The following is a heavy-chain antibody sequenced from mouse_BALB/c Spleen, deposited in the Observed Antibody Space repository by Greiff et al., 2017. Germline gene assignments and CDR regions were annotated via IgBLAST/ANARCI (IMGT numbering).Heavy chain of an antibody. CDR1: GYTFTDYY. CDR3: AREADYGNYGFDY. Sequence: QVQLQQSGAELARPGASVKLSCKASGYTFTDYYINWVKQRTGQGLEWIGEIYPGSGNTYYNEKFKGKATLTADKSSSTAYMQLSSLTSEDSAVYFCAREADYGNYGFDYWGQGTTLTVSS. D-gene: IGHD2-1*01. CDR2: IYPGSGNT. V-gene: IGHV1-77*01. J-gene: IGHJ2*01.